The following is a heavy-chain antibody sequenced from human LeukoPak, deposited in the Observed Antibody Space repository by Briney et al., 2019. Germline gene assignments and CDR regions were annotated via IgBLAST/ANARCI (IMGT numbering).Heavy chain of an antibody. CDR1: GFTFSSYE. V-gene: IGHV3-48*03. D-gene: IGHD5-24*01. J-gene: IGHJ3*02. CDR2: ISSSGSTI. Sequence: GGSLRLSCAASGFTFSSYEMNWVPQAPGKGLEWVSYISSSGSTIYYADSVKGRFTISRDNAKNSLYLQMNSLRAEDTAVYYCARARRRDDAFDIWGQGTMVTVSS. CDR3: ARARRRDDAFDI.